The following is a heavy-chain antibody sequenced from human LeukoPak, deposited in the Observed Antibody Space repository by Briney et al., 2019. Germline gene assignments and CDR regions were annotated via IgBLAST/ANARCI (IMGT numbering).Heavy chain of an antibody. Sequence: GGSLRLSCAASGFTFSNSWMTWVRQTPGKGLEWVANIKTDGSEKYYVDSVKGRFTISRDNAKNSLYLQMNSLRAEDTAVYYCAMRGEAANWGLRGYFDYWGQGTLVTVSS. D-gene: IGHD7-27*01. J-gene: IGHJ4*02. CDR2: IKTDGSEK. V-gene: IGHV3-7*03. CDR1: GFTFSNSW. CDR3: AMRGEAANWGLRGYFDY.